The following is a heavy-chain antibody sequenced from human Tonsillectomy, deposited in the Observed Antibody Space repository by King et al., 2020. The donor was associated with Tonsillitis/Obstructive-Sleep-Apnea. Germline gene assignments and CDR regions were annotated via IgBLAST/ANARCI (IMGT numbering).Heavy chain of an antibody. D-gene: IGHD3-3*01. CDR1: GYTFTGYY. Sequence: VQLVQSGAEVKKPGASVKFSCRASGYTFTGYYIYWVRQAPGQGLEWMGWINLSSGGTNYAQKFQGWVTRTRYRSISTSYMELRRLRSDDTAVYYCARSDYDFWSGRQNYAFDIWGQGTMVTVSS. J-gene: IGHJ3*02. V-gene: IGHV1-2*04. CDR3: ARSDYDFWSGRQNYAFDI. CDR2: INLSSGGT.